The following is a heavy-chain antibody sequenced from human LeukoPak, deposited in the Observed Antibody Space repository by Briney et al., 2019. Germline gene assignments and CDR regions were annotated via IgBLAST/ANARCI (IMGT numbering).Heavy chain of an antibody. V-gene: IGHV3-21*04. Sequence: GGSLRLSCAASGFTFSSYTVNWIRQAPGKGLEWVSSISGSSYYIYYADSVRGRFTISRDNAKNSAYLQMNSLRAEDTAVYYCAKVRQGYSSGEGSSFDYWGQGTLVTVSS. CDR2: ISGSSYYI. CDR1: GFTFSSYT. D-gene: IGHD6-19*01. CDR3: AKVRQGYSSGEGSSFDY. J-gene: IGHJ4*02.